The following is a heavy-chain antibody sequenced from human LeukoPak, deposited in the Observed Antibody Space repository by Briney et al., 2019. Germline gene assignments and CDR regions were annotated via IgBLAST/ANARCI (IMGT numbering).Heavy chain of an antibody. CDR1: GFTFSKYA. V-gene: IGHV3-23*01. CDR2: ISITGGTT. CDR3: AKVRTGSTSQASDY. D-gene: IGHD2-2*01. Sequence: PGGSLRLSCVASGFTFSKYAMTWVRQAPGKGLEWVSSISITGGTTYYADSVKGRFTISRDNSKNTLYLQMNSLRAEDTAVYYCAKVRTGSTSQASDYWGQGTLVTVSS. J-gene: IGHJ4*02.